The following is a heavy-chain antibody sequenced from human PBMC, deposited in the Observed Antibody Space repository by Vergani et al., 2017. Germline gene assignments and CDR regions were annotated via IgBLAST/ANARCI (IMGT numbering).Heavy chain of an antibody. D-gene: IGHD3-3*01. CDR3: ARGEYYDFWSGWNAFDI. V-gene: IGHV4-34*01. Sequence: QVQLQQWGAGLLKPSETLSLTCAVYGGSFSGYYWSWIRQPPGKGLEWIGEINHSGSTNYNPSLKSRVTISVDTSNNQFSLKLSSVTAADTAVYYCARGEYYDFWSGWNAFDIWGQGTMVTVSS. CDR1: GGSFSGYY. J-gene: IGHJ3*02. CDR2: INHSGST.